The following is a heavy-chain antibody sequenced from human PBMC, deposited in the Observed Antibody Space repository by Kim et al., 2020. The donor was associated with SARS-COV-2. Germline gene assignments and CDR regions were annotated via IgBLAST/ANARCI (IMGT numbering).Heavy chain of an antibody. CDR1: GFNFGMYA. CDR2: ISGGGGNT. CDR3: DASDY. Sequence: GGSLRLSCAASGFNFGMYAMSWARQAPGKGLEWVSTISGGGGNTHYADSVKGRFTISRDNSMNTLYLQMNSLRAEDTAIYYCDASDYRGQGTLVTVSP. V-gene: IGHV3-23*01. J-gene: IGHJ4*02.